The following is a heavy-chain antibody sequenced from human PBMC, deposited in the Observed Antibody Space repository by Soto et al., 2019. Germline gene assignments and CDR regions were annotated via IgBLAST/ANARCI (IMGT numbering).Heavy chain of an antibody. V-gene: IGHV1-69*06. Sequence: QVQLVQSGAEVKKPGSSVKVSCKASGGTFSSYAISWVRQAPGQGLEWMGGIIPIFGTANYAQKFQGRVTITADKSTSAAYMELRSLRSDDTAVYYCARSGLRMATHSGPYWGQGTLVTVSS. J-gene: IGHJ4*02. CDR2: IIPIFGTA. CDR1: GGTFSSYA. CDR3: ARSGLRMATHSGPY. D-gene: IGHD5-12*01.